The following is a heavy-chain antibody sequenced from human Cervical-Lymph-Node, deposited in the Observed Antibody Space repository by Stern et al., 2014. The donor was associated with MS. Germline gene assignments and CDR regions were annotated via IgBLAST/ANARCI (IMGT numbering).Heavy chain of an antibody. CDR3: ARGDYGDYNWFDP. D-gene: IGHD4-17*01. V-gene: IGHV1-69*09. Sequence: VQLVESGAEVKKPGSSVNVSCKASGGTFRGYGITWVRQAPGQGLEWMGRLIPLVGVARYAPRFQGRVTINADKSMTTGYMELSSLTSDDTAVYYCARGDYGDYNWFDPWGLGTLVTVSS. CDR2: LIPLVGVA. J-gene: IGHJ5*02. CDR1: GGTFRGYG.